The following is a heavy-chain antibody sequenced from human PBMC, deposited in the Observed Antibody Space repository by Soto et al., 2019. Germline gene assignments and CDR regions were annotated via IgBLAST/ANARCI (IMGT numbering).Heavy chain of an antibody. V-gene: IGHV4-59*01. J-gene: IGHJ3*02. D-gene: IGHD3-16*02. CDR2: IYYSGST. CDR1: GGSISSYY. Sequence: PSETLSLTCTVSGGSISSYYWSWIRQPPGKGLEWIGYIYYSGSTNYNPSLKSRVTISVDTSKNQFSLKLSSVTAADTAVYYCARETRAKGVIVLLDAFDIWGQGTMVTVSS. CDR3: ARETRAKGVIVLLDAFDI.